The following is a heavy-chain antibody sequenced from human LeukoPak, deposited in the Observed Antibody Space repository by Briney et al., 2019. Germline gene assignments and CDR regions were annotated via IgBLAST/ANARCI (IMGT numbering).Heavy chain of an antibody. J-gene: IGHJ4*02. CDR1: GGHISRYF. D-gene: IGHD3-22*01. V-gene: IGHV4-59*01. Sequence: SGTLSLPWNVFGGHISRYFWTLIRPAPGKGLGWVGYIYSSGSTDYNPSLKSRVTISLDTSKNQISLKLTSVTAADTAVYYCARGMGERSGYFDYWGQGTLVAVSS. CDR2: IYSSGST. CDR3: ARGMGERSGYFDY.